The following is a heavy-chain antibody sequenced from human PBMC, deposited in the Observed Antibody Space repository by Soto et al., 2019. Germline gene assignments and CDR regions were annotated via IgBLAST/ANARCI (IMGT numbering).Heavy chain of an antibody. J-gene: IGHJ3*02. CDR2: ISSRSSYI. CDR1: GFTFSSYS. CDR3: ARDRVVVVPAAIVGAFDI. V-gene: IGHV3-21*01. D-gene: IGHD2-2*02. Sequence: EVQLVESGGGLVKPGGSLRLSCAASGFTFSSYSMNWVRQPPGEGLEWVSSISSRSSYIYYPDSVKGRFTISRDNAKNSPYRQINSLRAEDTAVYYCARDRVVVVPAAIVGAFDIWGQGTMVTVSS.